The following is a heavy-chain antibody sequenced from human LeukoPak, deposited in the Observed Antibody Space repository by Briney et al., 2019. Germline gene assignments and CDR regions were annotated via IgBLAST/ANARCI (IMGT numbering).Heavy chain of an antibody. D-gene: IGHD3-10*01. CDR3: ARDGGMALWYYYYMDV. V-gene: IGHV1-2*02. J-gene: IGHJ6*03. CDR1: GYTFTGYY. CDR2: INPNSGGT. Sequence: ASVKVSCKASGYTFTGYYMHWVRQAPGQGLEWMGWINPNSGGTNYAQKFQGRVTMTRDTSISTAYMELSRLRSDDTAVYYCARDGGMALWYYYYMDVWGKGTTVTVSS.